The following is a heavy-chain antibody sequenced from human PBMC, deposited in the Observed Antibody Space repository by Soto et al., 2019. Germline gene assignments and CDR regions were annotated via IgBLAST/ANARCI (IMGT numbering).Heavy chain of an antibody. CDR3: ARDLWCYCGTDCYPLDV. V-gene: IGHV4-59*01. J-gene: IGHJ6*02. Sequence: QVQLQESGPGLVKPSETLSLTCTVSGGSISGYYWSWIRQPPGKGLEWIGYMYNTGSTVYNPSFNSRVTVSVDTSKNRFSLKLNSVTAADTAVYYCARDLWCYCGTDCYPLDVWGQGTTVTVSS. CDR2: MYNTGST. D-gene: IGHD2-21*02. CDR1: GGSISGYY.